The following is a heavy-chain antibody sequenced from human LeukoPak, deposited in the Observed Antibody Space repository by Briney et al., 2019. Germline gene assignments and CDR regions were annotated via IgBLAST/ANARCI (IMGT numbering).Heavy chain of an antibody. J-gene: IGHJ5*02. CDR1: GYTFTSYY. V-gene: IGHV1-2*02. CDR3: ARDSSSWYWFDP. CDR2: INPNSGGT. D-gene: IGHD6-13*01. Sequence: GASVKVSCKASGYTFTSYYMHWVRQAPGQGLEWMGWINPNSGGTNYAQKFQGRVTMTRDTSISTAYMELSRLRSDDTAVYYCARDSSSWYWFDPWGQGTLVTVSS.